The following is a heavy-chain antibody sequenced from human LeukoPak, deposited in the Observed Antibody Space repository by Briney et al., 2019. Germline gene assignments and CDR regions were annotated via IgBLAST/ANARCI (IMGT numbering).Heavy chain of an antibody. V-gene: IGHV4-34*01. Sequence: SETLSLTCAVYGGSFSGYYWSWIRQPPGKGLEWIGEINNIGSPNYNPSLKSRVTISVDTSKNQFSPKLSSVTAADTAVYYCARGSQSLGYCSGGSCRAKIFDYWGQGTLVTVSS. J-gene: IGHJ4*02. CDR3: ARGSQSLGYCSGGSCRAKIFDY. D-gene: IGHD2-15*01. CDR2: INNIGSP. CDR1: GGSFSGYY.